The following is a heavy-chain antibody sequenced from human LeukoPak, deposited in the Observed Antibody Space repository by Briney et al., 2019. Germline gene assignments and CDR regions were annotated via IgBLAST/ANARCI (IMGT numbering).Heavy chain of an antibody. D-gene: IGHD3-16*01. CDR1: GYTFTSYD. J-gene: IGHJ4*02. V-gene: IGHV1-8*01. CDR2: MNPNSGNT. CDR3: ARGRDYVWGSFDY. Sequence: ASVKVSCKASGYTFTSYDISWVRQATGQGLEWMGWMNPNSGNTGYAQKFKGRVTMTRNTSISTAYLELSSLRSEDTAVYYCARGRDYVWGSFDYWGQGTLVTVSS.